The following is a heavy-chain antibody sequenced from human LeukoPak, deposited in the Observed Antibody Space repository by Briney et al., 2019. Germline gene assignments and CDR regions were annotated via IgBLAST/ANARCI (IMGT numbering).Heavy chain of an antibody. D-gene: IGHD6-19*01. CDR3: ARFRGVAGTSPFDY. V-gene: IGHV3-33*01. CDR2: IWYDGSNK. CDR1: GFTFGSYG. J-gene: IGHJ4*02. Sequence: GRSLRLSCAASGFTFGSYGMHWVRQAPGKGLEWVAVIWYDGSNKYYADSVKGRFTISRDNSKNTLYLQMNSLRAEDTAVYYCARFRGVAGTSPFDYWGQGTLVTVSS.